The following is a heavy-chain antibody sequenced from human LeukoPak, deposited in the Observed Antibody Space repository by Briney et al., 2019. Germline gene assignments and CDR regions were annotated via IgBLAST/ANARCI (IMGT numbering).Heavy chain of an antibody. D-gene: IGHD6-19*01. Sequence: SETLSLTCTVSGGSISSGGYYWSWIRQHPGKGLEWIGYIYYSGSTYYNPSLKSRVTVSVDTSKNQFSLKLSSVTAADTAVYYCARDQYSSGRWFDPWGQGTLVTVSS. CDR3: ARDQYSSGRWFDP. CDR2: IYYSGST. J-gene: IGHJ5*02. CDR1: GGSISSGGYY. V-gene: IGHV4-31*03.